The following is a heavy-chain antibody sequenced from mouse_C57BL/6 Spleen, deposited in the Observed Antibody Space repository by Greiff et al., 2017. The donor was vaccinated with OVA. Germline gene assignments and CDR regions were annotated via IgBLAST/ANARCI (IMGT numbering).Heavy chain of an antibody. V-gene: IGHV1-53*01. CDR2: INPSNGGT. D-gene: IGHD4-1*01. CDR1: GYTFTSYW. Sequence: QVQLQQPGTELVKPGASVKLSCKASGYTFTSYWMHWVKQRPGQGLEWLGNINPSNGGTNYNEKFKSKATLTVDKSSSTAYMQLSSLTSEDSAVYYCARSGTGTYYFDYWGQGTTLTVSS. CDR3: ARSGTGTYYFDY. J-gene: IGHJ2*01.